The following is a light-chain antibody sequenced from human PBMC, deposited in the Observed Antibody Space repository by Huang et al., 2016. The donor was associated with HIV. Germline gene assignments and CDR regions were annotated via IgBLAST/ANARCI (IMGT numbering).Light chain of an antibody. V-gene: IGKV1-9*01. J-gene: IGKJ4*01. CDR2: AAS. Sequence: IQLTQSPSSLSASVGDRVTITCRASQGISSFLAWYQQKPGKAPKLLMYAASTLHSGVPLRFSGSGSGTDFTLTINSLQPEDFATYYCQQFNNYPLTFGGGTKVEIK. CDR1: QGISSF. CDR3: QQFNNYPLT.